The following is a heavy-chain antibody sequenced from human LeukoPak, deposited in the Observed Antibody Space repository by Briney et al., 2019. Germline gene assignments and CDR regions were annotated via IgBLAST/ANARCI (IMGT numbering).Heavy chain of an antibody. J-gene: IGHJ6*02. D-gene: IGHD3-9*01. CDR1: GFTFSSYG. V-gene: IGHV3-33*01. Sequence: GRSLRLSCAASGFTFSSYGMHWVRQAPGKGLEWVAIIWNDGSNKYYADSVKGRFTISRDNSKSTLYLQMNSLRAEDTAVYYCAREGNYDILTGLYNYYYYGMDVWGQGTTVTVSS. CDR3: AREGNYDILTGLYNYYYYGMDV. CDR2: IWNDGSNK.